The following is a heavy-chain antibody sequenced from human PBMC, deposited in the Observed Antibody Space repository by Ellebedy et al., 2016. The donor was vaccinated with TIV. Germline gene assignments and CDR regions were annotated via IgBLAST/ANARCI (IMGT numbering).Heavy chain of an antibody. V-gene: IGHV3-30*02. CDR1: GLNFRGYG. Sequence: GESLKISCAASGLNFRGYGMHWVRQAPGKGLEWVSYLQYDGSDVRYVDSVKGRFTISRDNSKNTLYLQMNSLRDEDTAVYYCASKAAAFYFDYWGHGTLVTVSS. CDR2: LQYDGSDV. CDR3: ASKAAAFYFDY. D-gene: IGHD6-13*01. J-gene: IGHJ4*01.